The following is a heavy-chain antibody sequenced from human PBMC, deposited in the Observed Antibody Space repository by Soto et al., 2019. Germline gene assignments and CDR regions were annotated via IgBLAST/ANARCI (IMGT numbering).Heavy chain of an antibody. J-gene: IGHJ3*02. D-gene: IGHD2-21*02. CDR2: ISSNGGST. CDR1: GFTFSSYA. V-gene: IGHV3-64*02. Sequence: EVQLVESGEGLVQPGGSLRLSCAASGFTFSSYAMHWVRQAPGQGLEYVSAISSNGGSTYYADPVKGRFTISRDNSKNTLYLQRGSLRAEDMAVYYCARGEGGNSRGGAFDIWGQGTMVTVSS. CDR3: ARGEGGNSRGGAFDI.